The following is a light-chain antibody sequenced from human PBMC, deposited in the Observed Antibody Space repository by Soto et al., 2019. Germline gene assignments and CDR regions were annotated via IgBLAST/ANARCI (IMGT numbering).Light chain of an antibody. CDR1: SSDVGGYNY. CDR2: DVS. Sequence: QSVLTQPASVSGSPGQSITISCTGTSSDVGGYNYVSWYQQHPAKAPKLMIYDVSNRPSGVSNRFSGSKSGNTASLTISGLQAEDEADYYCSSYTSSSTPVVFGGGTKLTVL. V-gene: IGLV2-14*03. CDR3: SSYTSSSTPVV. J-gene: IGLJ2*01.